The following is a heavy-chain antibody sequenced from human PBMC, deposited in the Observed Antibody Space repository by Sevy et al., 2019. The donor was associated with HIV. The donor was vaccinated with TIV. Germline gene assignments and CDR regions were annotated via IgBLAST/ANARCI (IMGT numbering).Heavy chain of an antibody. J-gene: IGHJ6*02. CDR3: ARGTTAKGYYYYGVDV. V-gene: IGHV3-48*02. D-gene: IGHD1-7*01. CDR2: ISSSSTI. CDR1: GFTFSSYS. Sequence: GGSLRLSCAASGFTFSSYSMNWVRQAPGKGLEWVSYISSSSTIYYADSVKGRFTISRDNAKNSLYLQMNSLRDEDTAVYYCARGTTAKGYYYYGVDVWGQGTTVTVSS.